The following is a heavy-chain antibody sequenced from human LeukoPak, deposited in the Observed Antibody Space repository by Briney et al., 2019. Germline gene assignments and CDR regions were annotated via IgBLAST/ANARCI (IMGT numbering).Heavy chain of an antibody. D-gene: IGHD1-26*01. Sequence: GASLKIFCYVSGYSFTSYWIGWLRQMPGKGLEWMGIIHPGDSHTIYSPSFHGQVTVSADKSISTAYLQWSTLKASDTAMYYCAKRGVGRPDAFDNWGLGTMVTVSS. J-gene: IGHJ3*02. CDR1: GYSFTSYW. CDR2: IHPGDSHT. V-gene: IGHV5-51*01. CDR3: AKRGVGRPDAFDN.